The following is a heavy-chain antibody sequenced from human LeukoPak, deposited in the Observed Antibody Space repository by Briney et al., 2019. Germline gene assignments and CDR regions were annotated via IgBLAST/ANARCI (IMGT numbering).Heavy chain of an antibody. D-gene: IGHD3-16*01. Sequence: GSVKVSCKASGYTFTSYGISWVRQAPGQGLEWMGWISAYNGNTNYSQKLQGRVTMTPDTSQSTAYMALRSLRSDDTAVYYCAGGRYPYFVYWGQGTLVTVSS. CDR3: AGGRYPYFVY. CDR1: GYTFTSYG. CDR2: ISAYNGNT. V-gene: IGHV1-18*01. J-gene: IGHJ4*02.